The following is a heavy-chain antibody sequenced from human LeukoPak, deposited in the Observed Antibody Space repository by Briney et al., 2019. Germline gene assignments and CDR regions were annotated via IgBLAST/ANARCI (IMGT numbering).Heavy chain of an antibody. CDR1: GGSISSGDYY. CDR3: AGRLVSVGGNWFDP. V-gene: IGHV4-30-4*01. Sequence: SQTLSLTCTVSGGSISSGDYYWSWIRQPPGKGLEWIGYIYYSGSTYYNPSLKSRVTISVDTSKNQFSLKLSSVTAADTAVYYCAGRLVSVGGNWFDPWGQGTLVIVSS. D-gene: IGHD6-19*01. J-gene: IGHJ5*02. CDR2: IYYSGST.